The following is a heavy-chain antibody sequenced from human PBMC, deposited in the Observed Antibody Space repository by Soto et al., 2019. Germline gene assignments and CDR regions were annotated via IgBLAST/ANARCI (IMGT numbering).Heavy chain of an antibody. CDR1: GFTFSSYW. V-gene: IGHV3-74*01. CDR2: INSDGSNT. Sequence: EVQLVESGGGLVQPGGSLRLYCAASGFTFSSYWMHWVRQAPGEGLVWVSRINSDGSNTTYADSVKGRFTTSRDNAKNTLCLQMNTLRGEDTDVYYCARHVAVATISWGTYGMDVWGQGTTVTVSS. CDR3: ARHVAVATISWGTYGMDV. J-gene: IGHJ6*02. D-gene: IGHD5-12*01.